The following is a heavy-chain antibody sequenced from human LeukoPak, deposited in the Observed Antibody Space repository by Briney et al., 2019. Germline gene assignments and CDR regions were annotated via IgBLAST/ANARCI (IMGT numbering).Heavy chain of an antibody. CDR2: IILMFGIA. Sequence: SVKVSCKASGDTFSSYTTCWVRQAPGQGLEWMGRIILMFGIANYAQKFQGRVTITADKSTSTAYMELSSLRSEDTAVYYCAAREDYWGQGTLVTVSS. CDR1: GDTFSSYT. V-gene: IGHV1-69*02. J-gene: IGHJ4*02. CDR3: AAREDY. D-gene: IGHD6-6*01.